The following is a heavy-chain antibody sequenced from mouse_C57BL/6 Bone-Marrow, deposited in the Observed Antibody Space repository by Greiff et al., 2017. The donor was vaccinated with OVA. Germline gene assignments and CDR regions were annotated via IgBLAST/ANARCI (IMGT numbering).Heavy chain of an antibody. CDR3: ASRSYYYGSSEAY. D-gene: IGHD1-1*01. CDR1: GYTFTSYG. J-gene: IGHJ3*01. CDR2: IYPRSGNT. Sequence: VKLQQSGAELARPGASVKLSCKASGYTFTSYGLSWVKQRTGQGLEWIGEIYPRSGNTYYHEKFKGKATLTADKSSSTAYMELRSLTSEDSAVYFCASRSYYYGSSEAYWGQGTLVTVSA. V-gene: IGHV1-81*01.